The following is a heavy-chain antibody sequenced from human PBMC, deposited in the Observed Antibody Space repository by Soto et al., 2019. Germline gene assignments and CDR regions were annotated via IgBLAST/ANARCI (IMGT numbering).Heavy chain of an antibody. V-gene: IGHV3-23*01. Sequence: GGSLRLSCAASGFTFSRYDMSWVRQAPGKGLEWVSVISGSGDRIRYADSVKGRFTISRDNSKNTLYLQMNSLRAEDTAAYFCAKDRYTSSAYSFDCWGQGALVTVSS. J-gene: IGHJ4*02. D-gene: IGHD3-16*02. CDR3: AKDRYTSSAYSFDC. CDR2: ISGSGDRI. CDR1: GFTFSRYD.